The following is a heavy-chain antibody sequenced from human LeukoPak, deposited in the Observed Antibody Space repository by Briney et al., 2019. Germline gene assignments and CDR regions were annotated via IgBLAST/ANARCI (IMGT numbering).Heavy chain of an antibody. J-gene: IGHJ5*02. CDR2: IFTSGST. V-gene: IGHV4-4*09. CDR3: ATSHDVKTAPYDL. CDR1: GGSISSHC. Sequence: SETLSLTCTVSGGSISSHCWSWVRQPPGKGLEWIGYIFTSGSTDYNPSLKSRVTMSVDTSKNQLSMELRFLTAADTAVYYCATSHDVKTAPYDLWGQGTLVTVSS. D-gene: IGHD2-21*01.